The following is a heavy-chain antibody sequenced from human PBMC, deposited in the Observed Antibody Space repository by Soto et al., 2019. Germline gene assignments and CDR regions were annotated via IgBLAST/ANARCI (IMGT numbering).Heavy chain of an antibody. CDR3: ARVAADIASWLDP. CDR1: GDSISTYN. V-gene: IGHV4-59*01. CDR2: IYYSGVT. J-gene: IGHJ5*02. D-gene: IGHD5-12*01. Sequence: QGQLQESGPGLVKPSETLSLTCTVSGDSISTYNWGWIRQPPGKGLEWIGCIYYSGVTNYNPSLTRRVTISVDTPTNQLSLKLNSVTAADTAVYYCARVAADIASWLDPWGQGTLVTVSS.